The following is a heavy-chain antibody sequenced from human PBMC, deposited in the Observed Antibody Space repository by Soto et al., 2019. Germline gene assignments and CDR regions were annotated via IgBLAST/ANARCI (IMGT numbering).Heavy chain of an antibody. CDR3: ARDPHDDFWSGYFAY. CDR1: GYTFTSYG. Sequence: ASVKVSCKASGYTFTSYGISWVRQAPGQGLEWMGWISAYNGNTNYAQKLQGRVTMTTDTSTSTAYMELRSLRSDDTAVYYCARDPHDDFWSGYFAYWGQGTLVTVSS. D-gene: IGHD3-3*01. J-gene: IGHJ4*02. CDR2: ISAYNGNT. V-gene: IGHV1-18*01.